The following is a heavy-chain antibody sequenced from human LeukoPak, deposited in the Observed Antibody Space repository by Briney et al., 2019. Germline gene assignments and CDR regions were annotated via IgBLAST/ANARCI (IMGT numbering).Heavy chain of an antibody. CDR3: ARESGYYDVLTGYYNQNWFDP. J-gene: IGHJ5*02. CDR1: GDSISSYY. Sequence: SETLSLTCTVSGDSISSYYWSWIRQPPGKGLEWIGSIYYSGSTYYNPSLKSRVTISVDTSKNEFSLKLTSVTAADTAVFYCARESGYYDVLTGYYNQNWFDPWGQGTLVTVSS. V-gene: IGHV4-39*02. D-gene: IGHD3-9*01. CDR2: IYYSGST.